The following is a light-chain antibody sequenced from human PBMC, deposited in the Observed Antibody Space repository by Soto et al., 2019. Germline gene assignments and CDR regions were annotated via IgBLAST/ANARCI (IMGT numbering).Light chain of an antibody. V-gene: IGKV1-9*01. J-gene: IGKJ5*01. Sequence: GDRVTITCRASQDISSYLAWYQQKPGKAPKLLIYAASTLQSGVPSRFSGSGSGTEFTLTISSLQPEDFATYYCQQLNSYPITFGPGTRLEIK. CDR2: AAS. CDR1: QDISSY. CDR3: QQLNSYPIT.